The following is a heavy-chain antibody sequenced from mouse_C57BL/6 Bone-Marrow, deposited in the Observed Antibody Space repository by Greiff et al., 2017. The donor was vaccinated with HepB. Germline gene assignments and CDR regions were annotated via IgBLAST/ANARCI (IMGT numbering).Heavy chain of an antibody. D-gene: IGHD1-2*01. Sequence: QVQLQQSGAELVKPGASVKLSCKASGYTFTEYSIHWVKQRSGQGLEWIGWFYPGSGSIKYNEKFKDKSTLTADKSSSTAYMELGRLTSEDAAVYFCARHERITPALYFDYLGQGTTLTVSS. J-gene: IGHJ2*01. CDR2: FYPGSGSI. CDR1: GYTFTEYS. V-gene: IGHV1-62-2*01. CDR3: ARHERITPALYFDY.